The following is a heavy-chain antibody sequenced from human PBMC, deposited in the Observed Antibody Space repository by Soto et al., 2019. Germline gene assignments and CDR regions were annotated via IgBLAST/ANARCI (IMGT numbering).Heavy chain of an antibody. V-gene: IGHV4-34*01. J-gene: IGHJ6*02. Sequence: KASETLSLTCAVYGGSFSGYYWSWIRQPPGKGLEWIGEINHSGSTNYNPSLKSRVTISVDTSKNQFSLKLSSVTAADTAVYYCAREGVGVHYYYYGMDVWGQGTTVTVSS. CDR1: GGSFSGYY. CDR2: INHSGST. D-gene: IGHD1-26*01. CDR3: AREGVGVHYYYYGMDV.